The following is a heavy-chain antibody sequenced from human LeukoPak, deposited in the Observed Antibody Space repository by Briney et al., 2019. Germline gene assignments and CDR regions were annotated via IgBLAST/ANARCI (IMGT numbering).Heavy chain of an antibody. CDR1: GFTFSSYA. V-gene: IGHV3-23*01. Sequence: GGSLRLSCAASGFTFSSYAMSWVRQAPGKGLEWVSATSGSGGSTYYADSVKGRFTISRDNAKNSLYLQMNSLRAEDTAVYYCARGDSYSPWGQGTLVTVSS. CDR2: TSGSGGST. D-gene: IGHD5-18*01. J-gene: IGHJ5*02. CDR3: ARGDSYSP.